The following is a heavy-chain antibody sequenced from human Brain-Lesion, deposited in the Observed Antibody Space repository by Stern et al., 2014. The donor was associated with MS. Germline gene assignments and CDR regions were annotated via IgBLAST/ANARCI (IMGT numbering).Heavy chain of an antibody. CDR1: GFTFGNYW. Sequence: EVQLLESGGGLVQPGGSLTISCTAAGFTFGNYWMTWVRQAPGKGLEWVANITEDGTEKNYVDSVKGRFTISRGNARNSLYLQMNSLRVEDTALYYCARVYNTIYGIVTQRGSGMDVWGQGTTVIVSS. CDR3: ARVYNTIYGIVTQRGSGMDV. J-gene: IGHJ6*02. V-gene: IGHV3-7*01. D-gene: IGHD3-3*01. CDR2: ITEDGTEK.